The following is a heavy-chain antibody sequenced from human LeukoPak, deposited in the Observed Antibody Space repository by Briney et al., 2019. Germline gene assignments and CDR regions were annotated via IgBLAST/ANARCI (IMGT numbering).Heavy chain of an antibody. Sequence: PGGSLRLSCAASGFTFSRYGMNWVRQAPGKGLEWVANMKQDGSDKYYVDSVRGRFTISRDNAKNSLYLQMNSLRAEDTAVYYCARTISACFDYWGQGILVIVSS. CDR3: ARTISACFDY. CDR1: GFTFSRYG. V-gene: IGHV3-7*04. CDR2: MKQDGSDK. D-gene: IGHD6-13*01. J-gene: IGHJ4*02.